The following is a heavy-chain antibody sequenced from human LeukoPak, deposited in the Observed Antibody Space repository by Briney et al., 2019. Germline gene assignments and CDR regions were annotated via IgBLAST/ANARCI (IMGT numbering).Heavy chain of an antibody. D-gene: IGHD2-2*01. V-gene: IGHV3-74*01. CDR2: FLTHGSRT. J-gene: IGHJ5*02. CDR3: ARGVGYCSSTSCYWWFDP. Sequence: GGSLSLPCASSGHTSTNYSEPCLPPAPAYVLVWVSRFLTHGSRTTHANSVKGRSTIYRDNPNNTLYLQMNSLRAEDTAVYYCARGVGYCSSTSCYWWFDPWGQGTLVTVSS. CDR1: GHTSTNYS.